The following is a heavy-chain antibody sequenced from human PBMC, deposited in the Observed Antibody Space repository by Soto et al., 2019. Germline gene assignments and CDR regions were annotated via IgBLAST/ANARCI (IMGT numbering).Heavy chain of an antibody. D-gene: IGHD2-2*01. CDR2: INSHGNIT. Sequence: PGGSLRLSCEASGFTFTNYWMHWFRQAPGKGLVWVSRINSHGNITTYADSVKGRFTISRDNAKNTLHLQMSSLRAEDTAVYYCARTGYCNSTKCYNWFDPWGQGTLVTVSS. CDR3: ARTGYCNSTKCYNWFDP. CDR1: GFTFTNYW. J-gene: IGHJ5*02. V-gene: IGHV3-74*03.